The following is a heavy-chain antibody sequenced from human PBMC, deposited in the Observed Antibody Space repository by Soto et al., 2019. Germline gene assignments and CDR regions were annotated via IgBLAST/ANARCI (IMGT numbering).Heavy chain of an antibody. Sequence: SETLSLTCAVYGGSFSGYYWSWIRQPPGKGLEWIGEINHSGSTNYNPSLKSRVTISVDTSKNQFSLKLSSVTAADTAVYYCARVWSESRHPGDDPWGQGTLVTVSS. D-gene: IGHD2-2*01. CDR2: INHSGST. J-gene: IGHJ5*02. CDR1: GGSFSGYY. V-gene: IGHV4-34*01. CDR3: ARVWSESRHPGDDP.